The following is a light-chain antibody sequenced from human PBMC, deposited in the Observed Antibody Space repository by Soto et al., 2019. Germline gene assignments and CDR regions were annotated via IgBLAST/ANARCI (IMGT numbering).Light chain of an antibody. J-gene: IGKJ5*01. CDR1: QSVGSY. Sequence: ELVLTPSPATLSLSPGERATLSCRASQSVGSYLAWYQQKPGQAPRLLIYDASNRATGIPARFSGSGSGTDFTLTISSLEPEDFAVYYCQQRRNWPSTFGQGTRLEIK. CDR3: QQRRNWPST. CDR2: DAS. V-gene: IGKV3-11*01.